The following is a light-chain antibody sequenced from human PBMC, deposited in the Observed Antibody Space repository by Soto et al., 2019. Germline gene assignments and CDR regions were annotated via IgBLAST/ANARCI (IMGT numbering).Light chain of an antibody. CDR1: KRGSET. Sequence: SYELTQPHSVSVATAQMARITCGGHKRGSETMHWYPQKPGQDPLVVIYSDSHRPSGIPERFSGSNPGNSATLTISRIEAGDEADYYCPVWDSSGDLGVFGGGTKVTVL. CDR2: SDS. J-gene: IGLJ2*01. V-gene: IGLV3-12*02. CDR3: PVWDSSGDLGV.